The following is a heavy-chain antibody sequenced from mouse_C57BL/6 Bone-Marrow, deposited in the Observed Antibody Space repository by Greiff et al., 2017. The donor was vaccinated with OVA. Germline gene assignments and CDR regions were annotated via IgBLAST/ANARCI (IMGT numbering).Heavy chain of an antibody. D-gene: IGHD1-1*01. CDR1: GYTFTDYY. J-gene: IGHJ3*01. CDR2: INPNNGGT. Sequence: EVQLQQSGPELVKPGASVKISCKASGYTFTDYYMNWVKQSHGKSLEWIGDINPNNGGTSYNQKFKGKATLTVDKSSSTAYMELRSLTSEDSAVYYCAKGGILLRSPFAYWGQGTLVTVSA. CDR3: AKGGILLRSPFAY. V-gene: IGHV1-26*01.